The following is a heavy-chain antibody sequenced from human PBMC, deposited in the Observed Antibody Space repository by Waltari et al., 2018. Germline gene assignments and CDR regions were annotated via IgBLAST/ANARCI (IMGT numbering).Heavy chain of an antibody. V-gene: IGHV4-59*01. CDR1: GGSISTYY. J-gene: IGHJ3*02. Sequence: QVQLQESGPGLVKPSETLSLTCTVSGGSISTYYWSWLRQPPGKGLEWIGYFYYSGNTNYNPPLKRRVTLSVDTPKNLFSLKLTSVTAADTAIYYCARLHCGDGICYDAFDIWGQGTMVTVSS. D-gene: IGHD2-15*01. CDR3: ARLHCGDGICYDAFDI. CDR2: FYYSGNT.